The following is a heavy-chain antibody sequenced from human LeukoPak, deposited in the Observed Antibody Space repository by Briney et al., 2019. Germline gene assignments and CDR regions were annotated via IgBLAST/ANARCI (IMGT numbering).Heavy chain of an antibody. CDR3: ARDFYGTMVRGVITPYYFDY. CDR2: ISSSSGYL. Sequence: GGSLRLSCAASGFTFSSYSMNWVRQAPGKGLEWVSSISSSSGYLYYTDSVKGRFTISRDNAKNSLYLQMNSLRAEDTAVYYCARDFYGTMVRGVITPYYFDYWGQGTLVTVSS. CDR1: GFTFSSYS. J-gene: IGHJ4*02. D-gene: IGHD3-10*01. V-gene: IGHV3-21*01.